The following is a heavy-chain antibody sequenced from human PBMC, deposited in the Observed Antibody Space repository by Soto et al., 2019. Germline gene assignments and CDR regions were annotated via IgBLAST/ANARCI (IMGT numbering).Heavy chain of an antibody. J-gene: IGHJ4*02. CDR3: AKTRVGPTFSGFDY. CDR1: GDSISSYY. V-gene: IGHV4-59*01. D-gene: IGHD1-26*01. Sequence: SETLFLTCSVSGDSISSYYWNWIRQPPGKGLEWIGYMYYTGKTNYNPSLKSRVTISVDTSKNQFSLKVNSVTVADTAIYYCAKTRVGPTFSGFDYWGQGALVTVSS. CDR2: MYYTGKT.